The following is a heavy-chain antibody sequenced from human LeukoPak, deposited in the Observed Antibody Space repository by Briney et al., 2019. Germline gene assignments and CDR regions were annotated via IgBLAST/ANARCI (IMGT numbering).Heavy chain of an antibody. CDR3: ASLSTSPWPLGY. J-gene: IGHJ4*02. D-gene: IGHD5-12*01. CDR2: ISGDGGST. CDR1: GLTFDDYA. Sequence: PGGSLRLSCAASGLTFDDYAMHWVRQAPGKGLEWVSLISGDGGSTYYADSVKGRFTISRDNSKNSLYLQVNSLRTEDTALYYCASLSTSPWPLGYWGQGTLVTVSS. V-gene: IGHV3-43*02.